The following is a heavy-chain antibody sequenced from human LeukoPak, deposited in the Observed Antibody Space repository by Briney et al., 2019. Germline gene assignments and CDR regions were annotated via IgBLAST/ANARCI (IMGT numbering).Heavy chain of an antibody. J-gene: IGHJ5*02. D-gene: IGHD3-10*01. CDR1: GYTFTGYY. Sequence: GSVTVSRKASGYTFTGYYMHWVRQAAGQGDEGVGWINPNNGGTKYAQKFQGRVTMTRDTSFSTAYMELGGLRSDDTAVYSCARDAVVRGSGSSNWFDTWGQGTLVTVSS. CDR3: ARDAVVRGSGSSNWFDT. V-gene: IGHV1-2*02. CDR2: INPNNGGT.